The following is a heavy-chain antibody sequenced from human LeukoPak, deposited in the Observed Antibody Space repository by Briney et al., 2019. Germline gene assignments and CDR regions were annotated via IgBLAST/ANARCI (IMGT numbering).Heavy chain of an antibody. J-gene: IGHJ1*01. Sequence: GGSLRLSCEASGFTFSNYWMSWVRQAPGKGLEWVANIRTDGSEKYYVDSVKGRFTISRDNAKNSLYLQMNSLRGEDTAVYYCATYSSSNAREFQYWGQGTLVTVSS. CDR3: ATYSSSNAREFQY. CDR1: GFTFSNYW. V-gene: IGHV3-7*01. CDR2: IRTDGSEK. D-gene: IGHD2-2*01.